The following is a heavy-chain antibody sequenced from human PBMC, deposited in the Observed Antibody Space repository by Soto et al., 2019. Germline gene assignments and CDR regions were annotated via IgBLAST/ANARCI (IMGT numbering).Heavy chain of an antibody. D-gene: IGHD5-12*01. CDR3: ARSRSGYEIDY. CDR2: LYYTGAS. J-gene: IGHJ4*02. CDR1: GGSITRGGYF. Sequence: ESGPGLVKPSETLSLTCTVSGGSITRGGYFWSWLRQRPGKGLEWIGYLYYTGASSYNPSLKTRLTTSVDAFKSQFSLNLSSVTSADTAVYYCARSRSGYEIDYWGQGTLVTVSS. V-gene: IGHV4-31*03.